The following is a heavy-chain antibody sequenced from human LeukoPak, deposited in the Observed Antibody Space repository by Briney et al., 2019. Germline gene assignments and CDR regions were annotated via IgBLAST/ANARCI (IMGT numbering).Heavy chain of an antibody. D-gene: IGHD3-10*01. Sequence: SETLSLTCAVYGGSFSAYYWTWIRQPPGKGLEWIGKINHSGSTNYNPSLKSRVTISVDTSKNQFSLKLSSVTAADTAVYYCARVGADGSGFLFDYWGQGTLVTVSS. CDR1: GGSFSAYY. V-gene: IGHV4-34*01. J-gene: IGHJ4*02. CDR2: INHSGST. CDR3: ARVGADGSGFLFDY.